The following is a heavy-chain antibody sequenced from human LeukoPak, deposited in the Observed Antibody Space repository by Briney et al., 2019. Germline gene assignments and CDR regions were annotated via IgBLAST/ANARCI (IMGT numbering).Heavy chain of an antibody. CDR3: AKRVAGTGFDY. V-gene: IGHV3-30*18. J-gene: IGHJ4*02. D-gene: IGHD6-19*01. CDR1: GFTFSNYG. CDR2: ISYDGSNK. Sequence: PGGSLRLSCAASGFTFSNYGMHWVRQAPGKGLEWVAVISYDGSNKYYADSVKGRFTISRDNSKNTLYLQMNSLRADDTAVYYCAKRVAGTGFDYWGQGTLVTVSS.